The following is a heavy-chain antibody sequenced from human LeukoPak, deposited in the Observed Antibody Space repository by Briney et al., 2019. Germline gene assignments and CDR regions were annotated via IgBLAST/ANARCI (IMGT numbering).Heavy chain of an antibody. Sequence: SGPALVKPTQTLTLTCTFSGFSLSTSGMCVSWIRQPPGKAPEWLARIDWDGDKYYSTSLKTRLTISKDTSKNQVVLTMTNMDPVDTATYYCARMPHVDTSMVIDYWGQGTLVTVSS. CDR3: ARMPHVDTSMVIDY. D-gene: IGHD5-18*01. CDR2: IDWDGDK. J-gene: IGHJ4*02. V-gene: IGHV2-70*11. CDR1: GFSLSTSGMC.